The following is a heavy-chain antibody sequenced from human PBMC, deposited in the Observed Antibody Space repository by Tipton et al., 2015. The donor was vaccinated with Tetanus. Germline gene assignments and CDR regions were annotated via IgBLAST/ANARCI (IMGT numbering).Heavy chain of an antibody. CDR2: IYYSGST. CDR1: GGSISSSSYY. Sequence: TLSLTCTVSGGSISSSSYYWGWIRQPPGKGLEWIGSIYYSGSTYYNPSLKSRVTISVDTSKNQVSLKLTSVTAADTAVYYCARGNGYSGYHHYFDYWGQGILVTVSS. V-gene: IGHV4-39*07. D-gene: IGHD5-12*01. J-gene: IGHJ4*02. CDR3: ARGNGYSGYHHYFDY.